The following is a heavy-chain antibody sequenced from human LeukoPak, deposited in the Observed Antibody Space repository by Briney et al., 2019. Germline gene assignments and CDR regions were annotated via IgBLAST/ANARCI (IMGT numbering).Heavy chain of an antibody. CDR3: ARAADGYNYFDY. CDR1: GFTVRSNY. V-gene: IGHV3-66*02. D-gene: IGHD5-24*01. CDR2: IYSGGST. Sequence: GGSLSLSCAASGFTVRSNYMSWVRQAPGKGLEWVSVIYSGGSTYYADSVKGRFTISRDNSKNTLYLQMNSLRAEDTAVYYCARAADGYNYFDYWGQGTLVTVSS. J-gene: IGHJ4*02.